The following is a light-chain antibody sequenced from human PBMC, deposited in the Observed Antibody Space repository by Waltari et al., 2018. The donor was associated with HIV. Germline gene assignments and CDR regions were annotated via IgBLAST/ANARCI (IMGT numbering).Light chain of an antibody. CDR3: QQYANVPWT. CDR1: RDISNH. V-gene: IGKV1-33*01. J-gene: IGKJ1*01. CDR2: DAS. Sequence: DIQMTRSPSSLSASVGDRVTITCQASRDISNHLNWYQQKPGTAPQLLIYDASNVETGIPSRFSGSGSGTDFTFTISSLQPEDSAIYSCQQYANVPWTFGQGTRVEIK.